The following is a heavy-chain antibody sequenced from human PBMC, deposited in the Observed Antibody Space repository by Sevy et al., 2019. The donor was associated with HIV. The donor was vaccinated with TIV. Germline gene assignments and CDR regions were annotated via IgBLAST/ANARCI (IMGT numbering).Heavy chain of an antibody. V-gene: IGHV3-15*01. D-gene: IGHD2-2*01. Sequence: GGSLRLSCAASGFTFSNAWMSWVRQAPGKGLEWVGRIKSKTDGGTTDYAAPVKGRFTISRDDSKNTLYLQMNSLKTQDTAVYYCTTDVPPPLIVVVPAATTGDAFDIWGQGTMVTVSS. CDR1: GFTFSNAW. J-gene: IGHJ3*02. CDR3: TTDVPPPLIVVVPAATTGDAFDI. CDR2: IKSKTDGGTT.